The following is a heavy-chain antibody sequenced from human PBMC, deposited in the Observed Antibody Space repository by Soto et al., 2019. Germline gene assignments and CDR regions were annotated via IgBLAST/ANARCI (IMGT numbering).Heavy chain of an antibody. CDR2: IYSDGTT. CDR3: ASFFFQAEDGIRDVRSVSAFLLNRSSDL. D-gene: IGHD3-10*02. Sequence: KGLEWVSVIYSDGTTYYADSVKGRFTISRHNSTNTLSLQMNSLRAEDTAVYYCASFFFQAEDGIRDVRSVSAFLLNRSSDL. V-gene: IGHV3-53*04. J-gene: IGHJ2*01.